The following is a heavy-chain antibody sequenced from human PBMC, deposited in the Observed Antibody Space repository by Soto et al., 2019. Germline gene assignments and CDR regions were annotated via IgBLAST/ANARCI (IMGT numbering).Heavy chain of an antibody. CDR3: ARDADYGGSRGGMDV. V-gene: IGHV4-31*03. CDR1: GGSVNNADYF. Sequence: QVRLEESGPGLVKPSETLSLICSVSGGSVNNADYFWSWIRHHPENGLEWIGYIYYSGSTRYNPSFKTRATLSIDTSNNQFSLRLKSVTVADTAVYFCARDADYGGSRGGMDVWGRGTTVTVSS. J-gene: IGHJ6*02. D-gene: IGHD4-17*01. CDR2: IYYSGST.